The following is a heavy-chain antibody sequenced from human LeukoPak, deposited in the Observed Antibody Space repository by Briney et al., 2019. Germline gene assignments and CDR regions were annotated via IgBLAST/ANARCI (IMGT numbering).Heavy chain of an antibody. CDR2: IWYDGSNK. J-gene: IGHJ4*02. D-gene: IGHD5-24*01. V-gene: IGHV3-33*01. CDR3: ARDGWVITVREMGDFDY. Sequence: GRSLRLSCAASGFTFSSYGMHWVRQAPGKGLEWVAVIWYDGSNKYYADSVKGRFTISRDNSKNTLYLQMNSLRAVDTAVYYCARDGWVITVREMGDFDYWGQGTLVTVSS. CDR1: GFTFSSYG.